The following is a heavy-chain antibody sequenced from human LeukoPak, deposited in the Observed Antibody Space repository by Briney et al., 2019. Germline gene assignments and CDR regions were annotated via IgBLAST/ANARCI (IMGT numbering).Heavy chain of an antibody. Sequence: GALRLSCAASGFTFSWNGMHWVRQAPGKGLEWVAFVKPGGNNKYYPDSVRGRFTISKDNSKKTLYLQMESLRVEDTAVYYCAKDYNWGWDYWGQGSLVTVSS. CDR3: AKDYNWGWDY. J-gene: IGHJ4*02. D-gene: IGHD7-27*01. CDR2: VKPGGNNK. CDR1: GFTFSWNG. V-gene: IGHV3-30*02.